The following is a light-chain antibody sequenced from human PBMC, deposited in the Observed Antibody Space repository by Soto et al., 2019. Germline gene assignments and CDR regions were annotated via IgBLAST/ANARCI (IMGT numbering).Light chain of an antibody. J-gene: IGLJ1*01. CDR2: NDT. CDR3: AAWDDSLNGYV. CDR1: SSNIEYNT. V-gene: IGLV1-44*01. Sequence: QSVLTQPPSASGTPGQRVTISCSGSSSNIEYNTVNWYQQVPETAPKLLIYNDTQRPSGVPDRFSGSKSGTSASLAISGLQSEDEADYYCAAWDDSLNGYVFGTGTKVTVL.